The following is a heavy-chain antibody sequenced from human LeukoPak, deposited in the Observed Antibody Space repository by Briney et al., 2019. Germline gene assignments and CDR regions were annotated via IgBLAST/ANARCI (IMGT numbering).Heavy chain of an antibody. CDR3: ARGSPAAPLDY. J-gene: IGHJ4*02. D-gene: IGHD6-25*01. CDR2: IYYSGST. Sequence: PSETLSLTCSVSGGSLTSYYWSWIRQPPGKGLEWIGYIYYSGSTNYNPSLKSRVTISVDTSKNQFSLNLNSVTAADTAVYFCARGSPAAPLDYWGQGTLVTVSS. CDR1: GGSLTSYY. V-gene: IGHV4-59*01.